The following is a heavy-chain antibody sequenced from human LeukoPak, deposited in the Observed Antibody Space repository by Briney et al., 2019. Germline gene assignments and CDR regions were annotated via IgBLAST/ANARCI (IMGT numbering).Heavy chain of an antibody. V-gene: IGHV1-69*06. CDR3: ARAQTPDEAFDI. CDR1: GDTFTNIG. CDR2: IIPIFGTA. J-gene: IGHJ3*02. Sequence: ASVKVSCKASGDTFTNIGINWVRQAPGQGLEWMGRIIPIFGTARYAQKFQGRVTITADKSTATAYMELSSLKSADTAVYYCARAQTPDEAFDIWGQGTLVTVS.